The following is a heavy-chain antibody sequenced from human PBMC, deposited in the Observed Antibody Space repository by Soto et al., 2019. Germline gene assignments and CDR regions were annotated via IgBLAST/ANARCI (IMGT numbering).Heavy chain of an antibody. J-gene: IGHJ4*02. V-gene: IGHV1-18*04. CDR3: ARDRNDYGDYVGGY. CDR2: ISAYNGNT. CDR1: GYTFTSYG. D-gene: IGHD4-17*01. Sequence: QVQLVQSGAEVKKPGASVKVSCKASGYTFTSYGISWVRQAPGQGLEGMGWISAYNGNTNYAQKLQGRVTITTDTATSTAYMELRSLRSDDTAVYYCARDRNDYGDYVGGYWGQGTLVTVSS.